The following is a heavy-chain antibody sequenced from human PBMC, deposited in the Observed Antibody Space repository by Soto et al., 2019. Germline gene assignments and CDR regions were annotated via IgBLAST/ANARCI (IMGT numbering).Heavy chain of an antibody. J-gene: IGHJ6*02. V-gene: IGHV1-69*06. CDR1: GGTFSSYA. CDR3: ARASNLKILEWSNYYYYGMDV. CDR2: IIPIFGTA. D-gene: IGHD3-3*01. Sequence: QVQLVQSGAEVKKPGSSVKVSCKASGGTFSSYAISWVRQAPGQGLEGMGGIIPIFGTANYAQKFQGRVTITADKSTSTAYMELSSLRSEDTAVYYCARASNLKILEWSNYYYYGMDVWGQGTTVTVSS.